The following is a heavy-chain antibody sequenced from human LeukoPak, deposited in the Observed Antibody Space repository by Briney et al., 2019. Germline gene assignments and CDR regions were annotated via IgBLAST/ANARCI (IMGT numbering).Heavy chain of an antibody. Sequence: GGSLRLSCAPSGFTFSGYWMTWVRQAPGKGLEWVASIVADGSETYYLDSVKGRFTFSRGNAKNSLYLQMNSLRGEDTAVYYCARDPTRRFDCWGQGTLVTVSA. J-gene: IGHJ4*02. CDR2: IVADGSET. V-gene: IGHV3-7*01. CDR1: GFTFSGYW. CDR3: ARDPTRRFDC.